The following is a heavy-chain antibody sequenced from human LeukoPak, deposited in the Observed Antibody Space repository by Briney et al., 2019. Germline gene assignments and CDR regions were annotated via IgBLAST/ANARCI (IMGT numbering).Heavy chain of an antibody. CDR3: ATVYPDYGDGQVDY. CDR1: GDSISSTSYY. CDR2: INHSGST. J-gene: IGHJ4*02. D-gene: IGHD4-17*01. Sequence: SETLSLTCTVSGDSISSTSYYWGWIRQPPGKGLEWIGEINHSGSTNYNPSLKSRVTISVDTSKNQFSLKLSSVTAADTAVYYCATVYPDYGDGQVDYWGQGTLVTVSS. V-gene: IGHV4-39*07.